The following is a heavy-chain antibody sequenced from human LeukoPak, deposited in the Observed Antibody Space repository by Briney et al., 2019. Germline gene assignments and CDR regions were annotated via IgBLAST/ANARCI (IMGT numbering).Heavy chain of an antibody. V-gene: IGHV4-39*02. D-gene: IGHD1-14*01. Sequence: SETLSLTCTVSGGSISSSSYYWGWIRQPPGKGLEWIGSIYYSGSTYYSPSLKSRVTISVDTSKNQFSLKLSSVTAADTAVYYCARDSPEDGMDVWGQGTTVTVSS. J-gene: IGHJ6*02. CDR2: IYYSGST. CDR3: ARDSPEDGMDV. CDR1: GGSISSSSYY.